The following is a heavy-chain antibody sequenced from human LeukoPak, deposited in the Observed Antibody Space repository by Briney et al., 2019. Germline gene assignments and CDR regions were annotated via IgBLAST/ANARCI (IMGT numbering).Heavy chain of an antibody. Sequence: GGSLRLSCAAPGFTLSSYWMHWVRQAPGKGLVWVSRINSDGSRTSYAASVKGRFIISRDNAKNTLYLQMNSLRAEDTAVYYCARTKGYCSSSSCYGTGGIPYDYWGQGTLVTVSS. D-gene: IGHD2-2*01. CDR1: GFTLSSYW. CDR3: ARTKGYCSSSSCYGTGGIPYDY. CDR2: INSDGSRT. J-gene: IGHJ4*02. V-gene: IGHV3-74*01.